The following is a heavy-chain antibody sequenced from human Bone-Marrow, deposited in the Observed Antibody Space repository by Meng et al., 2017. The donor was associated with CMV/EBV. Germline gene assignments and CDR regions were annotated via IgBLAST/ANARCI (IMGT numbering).Heavy chain of an antibody. CDR2: INWNGGST. V-gene: IGHV3-20*04. CDR3: ARVGYDYVWGSYRPFDP. CDR1: GFSVSNYY. Sequence: GGSLRLSCAVSGFSVSNYYVTWVRQAPGKGLEWVSGINWNGGSTGYADSVKGRFTISRDNAKNSLYLQMNSLRAEDTALYYCARVGYDYVWGSYRPFDPWGQGTLVTVSS. J-gene: IGHJ5*02. D-gene: IGHD3-16*02.